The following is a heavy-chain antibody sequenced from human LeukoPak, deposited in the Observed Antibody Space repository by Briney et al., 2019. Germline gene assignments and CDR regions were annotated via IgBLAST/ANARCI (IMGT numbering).Heavy chain of an antibody. D-gene: IGHD3-22*01. Sequence: ASVKVSCKASGYTFTSYYMHWVRQAPGQGLEWMGIIKPSGGSTSYAQKFQGRVTMTRDTSTSTVYMELSSLRSEDTAVYYCARDHGRMIAEGYFDYWGQGTLVTVSS. CDR2: IKPSGGST. CDR1: GYTFTSYY. J-gene: IGHJ4*02. V-gene: IGHV1-46*01. CDR3: ARDHGRMIAEGYFDY.